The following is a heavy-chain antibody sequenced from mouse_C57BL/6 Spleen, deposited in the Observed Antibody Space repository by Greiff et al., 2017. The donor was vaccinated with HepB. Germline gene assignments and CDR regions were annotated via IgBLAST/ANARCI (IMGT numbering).Heavy chain of an antibody. D-gene: IGHD4-1*02. CDR2: IRSKSNNYAT. CDR1: GFSFNTYA. Sequence: EVQLVESGGGLVQPQGSLKLSCAASGFSFNTYAMNWVRQAPGKGLEWVARIRSKSNNYATYYADSVKDRFTISREESESMLYLQMNNLKTEDTAMYYCVRNNWYYYAMDYWGQGTSVTVSS. V-gene: IGHV10-1*01. J-gene: IGHJ4*01. CDR3: VRNNWYYYAMDY.